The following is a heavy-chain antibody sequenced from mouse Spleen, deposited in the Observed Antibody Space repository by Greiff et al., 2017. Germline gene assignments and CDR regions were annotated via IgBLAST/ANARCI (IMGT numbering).Heavy chain of an antibody. D-gene: IGHD1-2*01. CDR2: INSNGGST. CDR1: GFTFSSYG. J-gene: IGHJ2*01. CDR3: ARGAYGYHFDY. Sequence: EVMLVESGGGLVQPGGSLKLSCAASGFTFSSYGMSWVRQTPDKRLELVATINSNGGSTYYPDSVKGRFTISRDNAKNTLYLQMSSLKSEDTAMYYCARGAYGYHFDYWGQGTTLTVSS. V-gene: IGHV5-6-3*01.